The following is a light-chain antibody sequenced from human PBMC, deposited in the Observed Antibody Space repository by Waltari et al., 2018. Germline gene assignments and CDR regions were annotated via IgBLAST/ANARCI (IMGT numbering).Light chain of an antibody. CDR3: QQYNSYSRT. J-gene: IGKJ1*01. CDR2: KAS. Sequence: DIQMTQPPSTLSASVGDRVTITCLASQSISSWLAWYQQKPGKAPKLMMYKASSLESGVPSRFSGSGSGTEFTLTISSLQPDDFATYYCQQYNSYSRTFGQGTKVEIK. V-gene: IGKV1-5*03. CDR1: QSISSW.